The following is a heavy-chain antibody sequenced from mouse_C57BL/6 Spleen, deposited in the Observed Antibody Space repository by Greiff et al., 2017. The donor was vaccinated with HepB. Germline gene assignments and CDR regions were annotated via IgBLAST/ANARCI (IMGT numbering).Heavy chain of an antibody. CDR3: SSGGYDYAWFAY. CDR2: INPNNGGT. V-gene: IGHV1-18*01. Sequence: EVQLQQSGPELVKPGASVKIPCKASGYTFTDYNMDWVKQSHGKSLEWIGDINPNNGGTIYNQKFKGKATLTVDKSSSTAYMEIRSLTSEDTAVYYWSSGGYDYAWFAYGGQGTLVTDSA. CDR1: GYTFTDYN. J-gene: IGHJ3*01. D-gene: IGHD2-4*01.